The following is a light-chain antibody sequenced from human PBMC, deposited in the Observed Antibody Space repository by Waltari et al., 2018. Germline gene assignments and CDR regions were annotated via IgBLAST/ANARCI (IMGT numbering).Light chain of an antibody. J-gene: IGKJ2*03. CDR3: QQFGNSPLYS. CDR2: GAS. V-gene: IGKV3-20*01. Sequence: EIVLTQSPATLSLSPGEGAPLSCRASQSVSDNYIAWYQQKPGQAPRLLIYGASSRPNGIPDRFSGSGSGTDFTLTIKRLEPEDFAVYYCQQFGNSPLYSFGQGTKLDIK. CDR1: QSVSDNY.